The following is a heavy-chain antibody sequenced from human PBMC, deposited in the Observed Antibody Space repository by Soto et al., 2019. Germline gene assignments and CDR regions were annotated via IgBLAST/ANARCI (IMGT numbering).Heavy chain of an antibody. V-gene: IGHV4-39*01. Sequence: SETLSLTCTVSGGSICSSSYYWGWIRQPPGKGLEWIGSIYYSGSTYYNPSLKSRVTISVDTSKNQFSLKLSSVTAADTAVYYCARLGSTTDTLFDYWGQGTLVTVSS. J-gene: IGHJ4*02. CDR1: GGSICSSSYY. CDR2: IYYSGST. CDR3: ARLGSTTDTLFDY. D-gene: IGHD2-2*01.